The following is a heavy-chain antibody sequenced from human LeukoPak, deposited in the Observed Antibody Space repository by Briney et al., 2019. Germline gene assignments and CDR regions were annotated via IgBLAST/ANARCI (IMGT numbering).Heavy chain of an antibody. V-gene: IGHV3-30*18. J-gene: IGHJ6*02. CDR2: ISYDGSNK. D-gene: IGHD6-19*01. Sequence: GGSLRLSCAASGFTFSSYGMHWVRQAPGKGLEWVAVISYDGSNKYYADSVKGRFTISRDNSKNTLYLRMNSLRAEDTAVYYCAKDREGSSGWYGYYYYGMDVWGQGTTVTVSS. CDR3: AKDREGSSGWYGYYYYGMDV. CDR1: GFTFSSYG.